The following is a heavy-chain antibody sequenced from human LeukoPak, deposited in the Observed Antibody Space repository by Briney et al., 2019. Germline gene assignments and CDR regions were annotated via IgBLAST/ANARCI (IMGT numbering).Heavy chain of an antibody. CDR2: IKQDGTEK. Sequence: GGSLRLSCAASRFTFSNYWMSWVRQAPGKGLEWVANIKQDGTEKYYVDSVKGRFTISRDNAKNSLYLQMNSLRAEDTAVYYCAELGITMIGGVWGKGTTVTISS. CDR3: AELGITMIGGV. V-gene: IGHV3-7*01. D-gene: IGHD3-10*02. CDR1: RFTFSNYW. J-gene: IGHJ6*04.